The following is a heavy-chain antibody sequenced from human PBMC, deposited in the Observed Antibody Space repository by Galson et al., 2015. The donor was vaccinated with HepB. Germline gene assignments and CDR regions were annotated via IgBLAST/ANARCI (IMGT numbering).Heavy chain of an antibody. CDR3: ARTDGFNYRVYYFDY. D-gene: IGHD5-24*01. J-gene: IGHJ4*02. V-gene: IGHV4-59*01. CDR2: IYYSGST. CDR1: GGSISSYY. Sequence: ETLSLTCTVSGGSISSYYWSWIRQPPGKGLEWIGYIYYSGSTNYNPSLKSRVTISVDTSKNQFFLKLSSVTAADTALYYCARTDGFNYRVYYFDYWGQGTLVTVSS.